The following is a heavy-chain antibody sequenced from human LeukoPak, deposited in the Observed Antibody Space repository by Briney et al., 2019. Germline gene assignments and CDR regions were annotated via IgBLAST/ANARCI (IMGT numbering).Heavy chain of an antibody. CDR1: GYTFTNYG. CDR3: AAKGIAAAAIDY. V-gene: IGHV1-8*01. CDR2: MNPNSGST. D-gene: IGHD6-25*01. Sequence: ASVKVSCKASGYTFTNYGINWGRQATGQGFEWMGWMNPNSGSTGYSQNFQGRVTMTRNTSINTAYMELSSLRSEDTAVYYCAAKGIAAAAIDYWGQGTLVTVSS. J-gene: IGHJ4*02.